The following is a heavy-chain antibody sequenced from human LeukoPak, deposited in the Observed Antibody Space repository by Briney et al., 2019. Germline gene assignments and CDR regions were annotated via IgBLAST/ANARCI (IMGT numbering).Heavy chain of an antibody. V-gene: IGHV4-34*01. CDR1: GGSFSGYY. Sequence: SETLSLTCAVYGGSFSGYYWSWIRQPPGKGLEWIGEINHSGSTNYNPSLKSRVTISVDTSKNQFSLKLSSVTAADTAVYYCASLTRGVTDYWGQGTLVTVSS. D-gene: IGHD3-10*01. CDR2: INHSGST. CDR3: ASLTRGVTDY. J-gene: IGHJ4*02.